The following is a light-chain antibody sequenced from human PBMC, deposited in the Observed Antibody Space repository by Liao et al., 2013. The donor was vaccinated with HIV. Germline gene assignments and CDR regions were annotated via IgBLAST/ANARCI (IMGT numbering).Light chain of an antibody. CDR1: NIGTKS. J-gene: IGLJ1*01. CDR3: QVWDSSSDHYV. V-gene: IGLV3-21*01. CDR2: YDS. Sequence: SYELTQPPSVSVAPGKTATITCGGNNIGTKSVHWYQQKAGQAPVLVIYYDSDRPSGIPERFAGSNSGNTATLTISGVEAGDEADYYCQVWDSSSDHYVFGTGTKVTVL.